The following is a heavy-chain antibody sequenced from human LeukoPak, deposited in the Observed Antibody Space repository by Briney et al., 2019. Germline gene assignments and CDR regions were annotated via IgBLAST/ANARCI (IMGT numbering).Heavy chain of an antibody. CDR2: IYYNGKT. CDR1: GGSISSDY. V-gene: IGHV4-59*01. CDR3: ARTSHYFASGTGKSIYMDV. J-gene: IGHJ6*03. Sequence: SETLSLTCTVSGGSISSDYWSWIRQSPGKELEWFGYIYYNGKTNNNPSLKSRATISIDTSKNQFSLRLTSVTAADTAVYYCARTSHYFASGTGKSIYMDVWGKGTTVTASS. D-gene: IGHD3-10*01.